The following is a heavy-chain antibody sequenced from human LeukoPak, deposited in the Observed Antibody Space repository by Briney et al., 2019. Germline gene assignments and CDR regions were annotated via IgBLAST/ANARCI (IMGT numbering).Heavy chain of an antibody. CDR1: GFTFSSYA. CDR3: AKLSAVAGPNGYDY. V-gene: IGHV3-23*01. Sequence: GGSLRLSCAASGFTFSSYAMSWVRQAPGKGLEWVSAISGSGGSTYYADSVKGRFTISRDNSKNTLYLQVNSLRAEDTAVYYCAKLSAVAGPNGYDYWGQGTLVTVSS. D-gene: IGHD6-19*01. J-gene: IGHJ4*02. CDR2: ISGSGGST.